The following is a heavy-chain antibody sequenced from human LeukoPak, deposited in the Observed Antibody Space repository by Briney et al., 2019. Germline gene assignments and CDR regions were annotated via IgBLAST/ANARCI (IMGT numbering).Heavy chain of an antibody. CDR3: ARTYSVNYYAPFDP. D-gene: IGHD1-26*01. J-gene: IGHJ5*02. CDR2: T. Sequence: GASLQISCQGAGSTFTNYWIAWVRQLPGKGLEWMGITRYSPSFQCQVTISADKSISTAYLQWSSLKASDTAMYYCARTYSVNYYAPFDPWGQGTLVTVSS. CDR1: GSTFTNYW. V-gene: IGHV5-51*01.